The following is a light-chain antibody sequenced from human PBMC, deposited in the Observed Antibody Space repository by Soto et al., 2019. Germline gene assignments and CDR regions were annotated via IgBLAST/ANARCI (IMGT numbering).Light chain of an antibody. CDR3: STYTSDRTV. V-gene: IGLV2-14*01. Sequence: QSVLTQPASVSGSPGQSITISCTGSNNDVGGYNYVSWYQQHPDKAPKLIIYDVTNRPSGVSNRFSGSKSGNTASLTISGLQAEDEAEYYCSTYTSDRTVFGGGTKLTVL. CDR2: DVT. J-gene: IGLJ2*01. CDR1: NNDVGGYNY.